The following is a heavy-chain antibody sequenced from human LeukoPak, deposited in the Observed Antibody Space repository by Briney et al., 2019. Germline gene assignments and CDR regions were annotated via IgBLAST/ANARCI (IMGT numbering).Heavy chain of an antibody. CDR1: GGTFSSYA. Sequence: SVKVSCKASGGTFSSYAISWVRQAPGQGLEWMGGIIPIFGTANYAQKFQGSATITTDESTSTAYMELSSLRSEDMAVYYCARAGAHDFRSGYYGYYMDVWGKGTTVTVSS. J-gene: IGHJ6*03. CDR2: IIPIFGTA. D-gene: IGHD3-3*01. CDR3: ARAGAHDFRSGYYGYYMDV. V-gene: IGHV1-69*05.